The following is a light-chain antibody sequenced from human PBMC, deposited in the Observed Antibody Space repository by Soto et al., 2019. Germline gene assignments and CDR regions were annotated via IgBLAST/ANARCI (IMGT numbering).Light chain of an antibody. Sequence: DIQMTQSPSTLSASVGDRVTITCRASHSISDWLAWFQQKPGKAPNLLIFKASFLEIGVPSRFSGTGSGTEFTLTSSILQPDDFATYYCQHYDSSPMCIFGQGTKLEIK. J-gene: IGKJ2*04. CDR3: QHYDSSPMCI. CDR2: KAS. CDR1: HSISDW. V-gene: IGKV1-5*03.